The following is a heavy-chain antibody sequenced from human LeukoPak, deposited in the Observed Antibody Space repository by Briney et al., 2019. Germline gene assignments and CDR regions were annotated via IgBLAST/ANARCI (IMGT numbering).Heavy chain of an antibody. J-gene: IGHJ4*02. D-gene: IGHD3-10*01. Sequence: ASVKVSCKASGYTFTSYYTHWVRQAPGQGLEWMGIINPSGGSTTYAQKFQGRVTMTRDTSTSTVYMELSSLRSEDTAVYYCARPYYYGSGPAPFDYWGQGTLVTVSS. CDR1: GYTFTSYY. CDR2: INPSGGST. V-gene: IGHV1-46*01. CDR3: ARPYYYGSGPAPFDY.